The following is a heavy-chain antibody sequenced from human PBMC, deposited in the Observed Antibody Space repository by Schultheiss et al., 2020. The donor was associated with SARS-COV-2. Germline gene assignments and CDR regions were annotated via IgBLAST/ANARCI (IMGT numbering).Heavy chain of an antibody. Sequence: SCTVSGGSISGYYWSWIRQPPGKGLEWIGEINHSGSTNYNPSLKSRVTISVDTSKNQFSLKLSSVTAADTAVYYCARAAVFNTMILAANWFDPWGQGTLVTVSS. J-gene: IGHJ5*02. CDR1: GGSISGYY. CDR2: INHSGST. CDR3: ARAAVFNTMILAANWFDP. V-gene: IGHV4-34*01. D-gene: IGHD3-22*01.